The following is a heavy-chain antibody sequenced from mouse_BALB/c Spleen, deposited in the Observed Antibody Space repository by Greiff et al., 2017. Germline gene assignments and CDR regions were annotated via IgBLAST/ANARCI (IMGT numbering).Heavy chain of an antibody. CDR2: ISYSGST. J-gene: IGHJ4*01. CDR1: GYSITSDYA. V-gene: IGHV3-2*02. CDR3: ARGVGYAMDY. Sequence: VQLKESGPGLVKPSQSLSLTCTVTGYSITSDYAWNWIRQFPGNKLEWMGYISYSGSTSYNPSLKSRISITRDTSKNQFFLQLNSVTTEDTATYYCARGVGYAMDYWGQGTSVTVSS. D-gene: IGHD1-1*01.